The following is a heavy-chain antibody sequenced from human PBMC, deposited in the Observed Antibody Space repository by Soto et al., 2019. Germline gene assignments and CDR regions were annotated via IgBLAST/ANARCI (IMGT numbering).Heavy chain of an antibody. CDR2: MNPNSGNT. J-gene: IGHJ4*02. CDR3: ARGASNYDFWSGYYGSRYYFDY. Sequence: ASVKVSCKASAYTFTSYDINWVRQATGQGLEWMGWMNPNSGNTGYAQKFQGRVTMTRNTSISTAYMELSSLRSEDTAVYYCARGASNYDFWSGYYGSRYYFDYWGQGTLVTVSS. CDR1: AYTFTSYD. V-gene: IGHV1-8*01. D-gene: IGHD3-3*01.